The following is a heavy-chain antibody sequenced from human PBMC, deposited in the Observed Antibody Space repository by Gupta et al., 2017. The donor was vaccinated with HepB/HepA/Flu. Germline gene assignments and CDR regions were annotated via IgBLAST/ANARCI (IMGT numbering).Heavy chain of an antibody. CDR1: GFTFSSYE. D-gene: IGHD6-13*01. V-gene: IGHV3-48*03. J-gene: IGHJ6*02. CDR2: ISSSGSTI. CDR3: ARDPNIAAAGSAGMDV. Sequence: EVQLVESGGGLVQPGGSLRLSCAASGFTFSSYEMNWVRQAPGKGLEWVSYISSSGSTIYYADSVKGRFTISRDNAKNSLYLQMNSLRAEDTAVYYCARDPNIAAAGSAGMDVWGQGTTVTVSS.